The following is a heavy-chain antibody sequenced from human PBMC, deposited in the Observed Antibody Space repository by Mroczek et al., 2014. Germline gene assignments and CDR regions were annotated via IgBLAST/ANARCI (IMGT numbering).Heavy chain of an antibody. CDR2: MFYSGMT. Sequence: VQLQQWGPRLVKPSQTLSLTCTVTGGSIRGGGYTHSWIRQAPGQGLEWIGYMFYSGMTFYNPSLKSRVAISVDTSKNQFSLNLTSVNVADTAVYYCMTTTMTNVDYWGQGSLVTVSS. CDR3: MTTTMTNVDY. CDR1: GGSIRGGGYT. D-gene: IGHD4-11*01. V-gene: IGHV4-30-4*07. J-gene: IGHJ4*02.